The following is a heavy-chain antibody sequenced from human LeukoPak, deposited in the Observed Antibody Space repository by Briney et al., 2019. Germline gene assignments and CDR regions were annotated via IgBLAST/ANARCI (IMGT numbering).Heavy chain of an antibody. CDR2: INQDGSGE. CDR1: GFPFSTYW. J-gene: IGHJ4*02. Sequence: GGSLRLSCTASGFPFSTYWLSWVRQAPGKGLEWVANINQDGSGEYYAGSVKGRFTIARDNAKNSLYLQMNSLRAEDTAVYYCARDDDVWSGWGHWGRGTLVTVSS. V-gene: IGHV3-7*01. D-gene: IGHD3-3*01. CDR3: ARDDDVWSGWGH.